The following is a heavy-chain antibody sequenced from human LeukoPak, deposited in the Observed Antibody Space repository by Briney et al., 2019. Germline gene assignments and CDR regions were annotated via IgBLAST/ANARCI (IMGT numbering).Heavy chain of an antibody. D-gene: IGHD3-22*01. CDR2: IIPIFGTA. V-gene: IGHV1-69*06. J-gene: IGHJ2*01. Sequence: GASVKVSCKASGGTFSSYAISWVRQAPGQGLEWMGGIIPIFGTANYAQKFQGRVTITADKSTSTAYMELSSLRSEDTAVYYCARVIGGYYISWYFDLWGRGTLVTVSS. CDR3: ARVIGGYYISWYFDL. CDR1: GGTFSSYA.